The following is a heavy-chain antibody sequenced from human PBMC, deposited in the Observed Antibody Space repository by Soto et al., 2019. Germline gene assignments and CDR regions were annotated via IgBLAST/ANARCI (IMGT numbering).Heavy chain of an antibody. Sequence: RLSCVVSGFTFSEHEMNWVRQAPGKGPEWVSRISGSGGTTSYADSVKGRFTISRDNARDSLYLHMDSLRAEDTAVYYCARDRSLIFAIPPYGMDVWGQGTTVTVSS. J-gene: IGHJ6*02. CDR2: ISGSGGTT. CDR1: GFTFSEHE. V-gene: IGHV3-48*03. D-gene: IGHD3-3*01. CDR3: ARDRSLIFAIPPYGMDV.